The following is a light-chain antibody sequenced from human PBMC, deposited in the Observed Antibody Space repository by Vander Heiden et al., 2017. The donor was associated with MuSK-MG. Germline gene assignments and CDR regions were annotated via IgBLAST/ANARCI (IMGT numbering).Light chain of an antibody. CDR1: QSATDY. Sequence: EIVLTQSPATLSLSPGERATLTCKASQSATDYLAWYQQKPGQPPRLLIYDTSNRATGIPARFSGSGYGTDFTLTISSREPEDFAVYYCQQRSHWPPFNFGHGTKVDIK. CDR3: QQRSHWPPFN. V-gene: IGKV3-11*01. CDR2: DTS. J-gene: IGKJ3*01.